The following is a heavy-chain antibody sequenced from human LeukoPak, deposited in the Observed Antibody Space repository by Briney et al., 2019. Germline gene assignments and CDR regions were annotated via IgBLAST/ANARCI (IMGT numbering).Heavy chain of an antibody. D-gene: IGHD5-12*01. Sequence: PGGSLRLSCAASGFTLSNYEINWVRQAPGKGLEWLSYIDSSGGPKFYADSVTGRFTVSRDNAKNSLYLQLNSLRVEDTALYYCARETPTIKGDAFDIWGQGTMVTVSS. CDR1: GFTLSNYE. J-gene: IGHJ3*02. CDR2: IDSSGGPK. CDR3: ARETPTIKGDAFDI. V-gene: IGHV3-48*03.